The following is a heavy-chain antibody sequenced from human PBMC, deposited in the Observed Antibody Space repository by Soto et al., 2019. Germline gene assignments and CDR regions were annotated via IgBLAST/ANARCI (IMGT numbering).Heavy chain of an antibody. CDR3: AGRGGSSYSSSYYYYYYGMDV. CDR1: GYTFTSYA. CDR2: INAGNGNT. Sequence: QVQLVQSGAEVKKPGASVKVSCKASGYTFTSYAMHWVRQAPGQRLEWMGWINAGNGNTKYSQKFQGRVTITRDTSASTAYMELSSLRSEDTAVYYCAGRGGSSYSSSYYYYYYGMDVWGQGTTVTVSS. D-gene: IGHD6-19*01. J-gene: IGHJ6*02. V-gene: IGHV1-3*01.